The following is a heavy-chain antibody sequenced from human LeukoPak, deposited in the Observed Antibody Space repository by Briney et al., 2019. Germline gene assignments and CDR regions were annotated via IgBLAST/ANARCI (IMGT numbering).Heavy chain of an antibody. CDR1: GYTFTSYG. J-gene: IGHJ2*01. V-gene: IGHV1-18*01. CDR2: ISAYNGNT. D-gene: IGHD5-18*01. CDR3: ARMRGYTYGYWYLDL. Sequence: ASVKVSCKASGYTFTSYGISWVRQAPGQGLEWMGWISAYNGNTNYAQKLQGRVTMTTDTSTSTAYMELRSLRSEDTALYYCARMRGYTYGYWYLDLWGRGTPVTVSS.